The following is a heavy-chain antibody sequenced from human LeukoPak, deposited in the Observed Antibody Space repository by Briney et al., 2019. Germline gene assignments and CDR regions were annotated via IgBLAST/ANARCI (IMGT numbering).Heavy chain of an antibody. Sequence: ASVKVSCKASGYTFTSYGISWVRQAPGQGLEWMGWISAYNGNTNYAQKLQGRGTMTTDTSTSTAYMEPGSVRSEETAVYYCARVRLSLGELSLWGEWFVPWGEGALVTVSS. J-gene: IGHJ5*02. CDR1: GYTFTSYG. D-gene: IGHD3-16*02. CDR2: ISAYNGNT. CDR3: ARVRLSLGELSLWGEWFVP. V-gene: IGHV1-18*01.